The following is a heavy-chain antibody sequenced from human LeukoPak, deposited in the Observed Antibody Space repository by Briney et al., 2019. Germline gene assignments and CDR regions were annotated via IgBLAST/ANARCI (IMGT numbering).Heavy chain of an antibody. V-gene: IGHV1-69*06. CDR1: GYTFNTYA. CDR3: ASGSMVRGVIAWFDP. Sequence: GASIKVSCKASGYTFNTYAISWVRQAPGQGLEWMGGIIPIFGTANYAQKFQGRVTITADKSTSTAYMELSSLRSEDTAVYYCASGSMVRGVIAWFDPWGQGTLVTVSS. J-gene: IGHJ5*02. D-gene: IGHD3-10*01. CDR2: IIPIFGTA.